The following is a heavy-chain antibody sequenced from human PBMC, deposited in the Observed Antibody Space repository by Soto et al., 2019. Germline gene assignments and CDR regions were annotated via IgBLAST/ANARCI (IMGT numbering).Heavy chain of an antibody. V-gene: IGHV4-31*03. D-gene: IGHD2-15*01. CDR3: ARGVAI. CDR2: IYYSGST. J-gene: IGHJ3*02. CDR1: GGSISSGGYF. Sequence: QVQLQESGPGLVQPSQTLSLTCTVSGGSISSGGYFWSWIRQHPGKGLEWIGSIYYSGSTYCNPSLTRRIDLSLATSKNHSSLKLSSLTAADTAVYYCARGVAIWGQGTMVTVSS.